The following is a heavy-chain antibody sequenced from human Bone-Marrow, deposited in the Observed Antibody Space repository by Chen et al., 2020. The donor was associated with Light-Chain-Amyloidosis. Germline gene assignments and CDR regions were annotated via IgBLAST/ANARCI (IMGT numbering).Heavy chain of an antibody. V-gene: IGHV3-9*01. CDR3: AKDKGGSMGFGMDV. D-gene: IGHD3-10*01. Sequence: EEHLVESGGGLVQPGGSLRLSCEASGFTFDDYAMHWVRQAPGKGLEWVSGISWNSGVKGYVDSVRGRFTISRDGVKNSLYLQMNSLRPEDTALYYCAKDKGGSMGFGMDVWGQGTTVIVSS. J-gene: IGHJ6*02. CDR1: GFTFDDYA. CDR2: ISWNSGVK.